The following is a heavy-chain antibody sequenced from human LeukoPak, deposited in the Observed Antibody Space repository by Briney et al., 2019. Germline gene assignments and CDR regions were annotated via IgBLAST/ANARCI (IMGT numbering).Heavy chain of an antibody. D-gene: IGHD5-12*01. J-gene: IGHJ4*02. V-gene: IGHV1-2*02. CDR1: GYTFTGYY. CDR3: AKNPYEYYFDY. Sequence: GASVKVSCKASGYTFTGYYMHWVRQAPGQGLEWMGWINPNSGDTNYAQKFQGRVTMTRDTSIRTAYLELSGLRSDDTAVYYCAKNPYEYYFDYWGLGTLVTVSS. CDR2: INPNSGDT.